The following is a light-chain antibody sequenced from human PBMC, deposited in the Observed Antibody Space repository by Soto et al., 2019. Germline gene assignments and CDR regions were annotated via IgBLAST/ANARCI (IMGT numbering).Light chain of an antibody. Sequence: DTQMTQSPSSLSASVGDRVTITCQASQDIQRYLNWYQQKPGKAPKLLMYASSSLETGVPSRFSGSGSGTDFTFTISSLQPEDIATYFCQQDDNLPITFGQGTRLEIK. J-gene: IGKJ5*01. CDR1: QDIQRY. CDR3: QQDDNLPIT. V-gene: IGKV1-33*01. CDR2: ASS.